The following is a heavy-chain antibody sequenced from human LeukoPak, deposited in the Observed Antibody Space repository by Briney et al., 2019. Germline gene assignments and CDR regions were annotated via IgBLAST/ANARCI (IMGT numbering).Heavy chain of an antibody. J-gene: IGHJ4*02. CDR2: IYLTGST. CDR3: AREGASRYFDY. D-gene: IGHD4/OR15-4a*01. CDR1: GGSISSSDR. Sequence: PSETLSLTCSVSGGSISSSDRWSWVRQPPGKGLGWIGEIYLTGSTNYNPSLKSRVTISVDKSKSQFSLKLSSVTAADTALYYCAREGASRYFDYWGQGILVTVSS. V-gene: IGHV4-4*02.